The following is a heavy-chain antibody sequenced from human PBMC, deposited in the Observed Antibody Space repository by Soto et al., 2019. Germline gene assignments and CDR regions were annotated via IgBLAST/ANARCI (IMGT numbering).Heavy chain of an antibody. Sequence: ASVKVSCKASGYTFTGYFMHWVRQAPGQGLAWMGWINPNRGGTNHAQKSQGRDTMTRHTSISTAYMELSRLRTDDTAVYYCARTSIPNGIDPWGQGTLVTVSS. CDR3: ARTSIPNGIDP. V-gene: IGHV1-2*02. CDR2: INPNRGGT. J-gene: IGHJ5*02. CDR1: GYTFTGYF.